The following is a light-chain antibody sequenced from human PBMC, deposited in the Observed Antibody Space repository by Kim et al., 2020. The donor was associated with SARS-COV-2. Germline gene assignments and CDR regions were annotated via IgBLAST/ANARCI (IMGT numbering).Light chain of an antibody. Sequence: LSPGERSTLSCRASQSIRRYLAWYQQNPGQAPRLLVYDASSRATGIPARFSGSGSGTDFTLTISSLEPEDFAVYYCQQRSNWPRTFGQGTKVDIK. CDR3: QQRSNWPRT. CDR2: DAS. CDR1: QSIRRY. V-gene: IGKV3-11*01. J-gene: IGKJ1*01.